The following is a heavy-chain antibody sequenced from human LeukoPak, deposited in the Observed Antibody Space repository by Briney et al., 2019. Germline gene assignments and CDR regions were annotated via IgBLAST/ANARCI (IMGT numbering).Heavy chain of an antibody. J-gene: IGHJ5*02. D-gene: IGHD3-3*01. V-gene: IGHV4-34*01. CDR2: INHSGST. Sequence: PSETLSLTCAVYGGSFSGYYWSWIRQPPGKGLEWIGEINHSGSTNYNPSLKSRVTISVDTSKNQFSPKLSSVTAADTAVYYCARGRRRITIFGVVTRNWFDPWGQGTLVTVSS. CDR1: GGSFSGYY. CDR3: ARGRRRITIFGVVTRNWFDP.